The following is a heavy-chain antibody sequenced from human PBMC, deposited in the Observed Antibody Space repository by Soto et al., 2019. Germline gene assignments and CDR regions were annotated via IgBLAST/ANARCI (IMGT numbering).Heavy chain of an antibody. CDR1: GGTFSSYA. Sequence: QVQLVQSGAEVKKPGSSVKVSCKASGGTFSSYAISWVRQSPGQGLEWMGGIIPICDITNYAQKFKGRVTMTADESTSTADKKMSSLGSEDTGVYYCARSQGSSTSLAIYYYYYYGMDVCGQWTTVTVSS. CDR3: ARSQGSSTSLAIYYYYYYGMDV. CDR2: IIPICDIT. V-gene: IGHV1-69*01. D-gene: IGHD2-2*01. J-gene: IGHJ6*02.